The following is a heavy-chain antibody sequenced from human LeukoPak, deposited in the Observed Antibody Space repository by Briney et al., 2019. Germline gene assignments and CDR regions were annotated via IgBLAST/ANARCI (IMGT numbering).Heavy chain of an antibody. CDR3: AKSRITMIVVVINEYFQH. V-gene: IGHV3-23*01. CDR2: ISGSGGST. Sequence: GGSLRLSCAASGFTFSSYAMSWVRQAPGRGLEWVSAISGSGGSTYYADSVKGLFTSSRDNSKNTLYRQMNSLRAEDTAVYYCAKSRITMIVVVINEYFQHWGQGTLVTVSS. J-gene: IGHJ1*01. CDR1: GFTFSSYA. D-gene: IGHD3-22*01.